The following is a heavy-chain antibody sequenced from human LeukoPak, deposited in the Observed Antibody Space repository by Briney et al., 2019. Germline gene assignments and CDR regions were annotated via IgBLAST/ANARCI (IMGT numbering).Heavy chain of an antibody. CDR2: IYYSGST. CDR3: ARDTSSSSWSGDAFDI. Sequence: PSETLSLTCTVSGGSISSSSYYWGWIRQPPGKGLEWIGSIYYSGSTYYNPSLKSRVTISVDTSKNQFSLKLSSVTAADTAVYYCARDTSSSSWSGDAFDIWGQGTMVTVSS. D-gene: IGHD6-13*01. J-gene: IGHJ3*02. V-gene: IGHV4-39*07. CDR1: GGSISSSSYY.